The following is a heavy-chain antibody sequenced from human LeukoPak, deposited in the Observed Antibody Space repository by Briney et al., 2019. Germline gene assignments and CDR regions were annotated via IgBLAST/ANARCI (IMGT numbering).Heavy chain of an antibody. J-gene: IGHJ4*02. D-gene: IGHD2-8*01. Sequence: PGGSLRLSCAASGFTFRSYSMNWVRQAPGKGLEWVSYISSISGTIYYADSVKGRSTISRDNAKNSVFLQMNSLRAEDTAVYYCVRDSPYCTDGVCRYYFDYWGQGTLVTVSS. CDR3: VRDSPYCTDGVCRYYFDY. CDR2: ISSISGTI. V-gene: IGHV3-48*01. CDR1: GFTFRSYS.